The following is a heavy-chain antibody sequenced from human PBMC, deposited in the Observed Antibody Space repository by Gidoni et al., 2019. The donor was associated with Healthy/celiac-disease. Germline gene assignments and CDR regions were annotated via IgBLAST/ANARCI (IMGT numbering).Heavy chain of an antibody. CDR1: GYPFTGYS. J-gene: IGHJ3*02. Sequence: QVPLVRSGAEVKKPGASVKGSCKASGYPFTGYSMHWVLQAPGQGLEWMGWINPNSGGTNYAQKFQGRVTRTRDTSISTAYMELSRLRSDDTAVYYCARGGDCSGGSCYLDAFDIWGQGTMVTVSS. CDR3: ARGGDCSGGSCYLDAFDI. CDR2: INPNSGGT. D-gene: IGHD2-15*01. V-gene: IGHV1-2*02.